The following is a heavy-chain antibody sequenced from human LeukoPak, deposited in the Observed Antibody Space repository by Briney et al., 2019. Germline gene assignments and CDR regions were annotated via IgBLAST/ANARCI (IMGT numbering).Heavy chain of an antibody. V-gene: IGHV4-59*01. J-gene: IGHJ6*02. CDR3: AASTGSGSYFDYYYYGMDV. CDR2: IYYSGST. D-gene: IGHD3-10*01. Sequence: SETLSLTCTGSGGSLSSYYWSWIRQPPGKGPEWIGNIYYSGSTNYNPSLKSRVTISVDTSKNQFSLKLSSVIAADTAVYYCAASTGSGSYFDYYYYGMDVWGQGTKVTVSS. CDR1: GGSLSSYY.